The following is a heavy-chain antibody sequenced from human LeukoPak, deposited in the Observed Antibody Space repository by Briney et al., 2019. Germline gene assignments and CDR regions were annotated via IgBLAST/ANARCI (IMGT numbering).Heavy chain of an antibody. CDR1: GISFSTYG. V-gene: IGHV3-33*01. CDR2: IWYDGSKA. J-gene: IGHJ6*02. Sequence: GGSLRLSCVASGISFSTYGMHWVRQAPGKGLEWVAVIWYDGSKAYYADSVTGRFTISRDNSKNTLYLQMNSLRAEDTAVYYCARVPYIVVVPAAIRRGYYYGMDVWGQGTTVTVSS. CDR3: ARVPYIVVVPAAIRRGYYYGMDV. D-gene: IGHD2-2*02.